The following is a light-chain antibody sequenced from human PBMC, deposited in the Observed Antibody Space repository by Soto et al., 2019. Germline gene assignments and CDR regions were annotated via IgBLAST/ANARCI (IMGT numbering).Light chain of an antibody. CDR3: QQYGISPLT. J-gene: IGKJ4*01. V-gene: IGKV3-20*01. CDR1: QSVTSGY. CDR2: GAS. Sequence: DIVLTQSTGPLSLSPGERAILSCMSSQSVTSGYFAWYQQKPGQAPRLIIYGASSRATGIADRFSGSWSGTDCTLTISRLEPEDVAVYYCQQYGISPLTLGGGTKVDIK.